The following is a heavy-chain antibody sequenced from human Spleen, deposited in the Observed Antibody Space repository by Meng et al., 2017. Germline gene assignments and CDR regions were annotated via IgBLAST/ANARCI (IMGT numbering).Heavy chain of an antibody. CDR3: SGHVDY. CDR2: ISSSSSYI. J-gene: IGHJ4*01. Sequence: GESLKISCAASGFTFSSYSMNWVRQAPGKGLEWVSSISSSSSYIYYADSVKGRFTISRDNAKKTLYLQMNSLKTEDTAVYYCSGHVDYWGHGTLVTVSS. CDR1: GFTFSSYS. V-gene: IGHV3-21*03.